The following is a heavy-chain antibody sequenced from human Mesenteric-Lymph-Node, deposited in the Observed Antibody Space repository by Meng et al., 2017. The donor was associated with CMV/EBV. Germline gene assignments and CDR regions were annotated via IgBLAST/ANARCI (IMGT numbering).Heavy chain of an antibody. CDR3: ARGGGSYYGSWFDP. J-gene: IGHJ5*02. CDR1: GGTFSSYA. CDR2: IIPILGIA. D-gene: IGHD1-26*01. V-gene: IGHV1-69*10. Sequence: SVKVSCKASGGTFSSYAISWVRQAPGQGLEWMGGIIPILGIANYAQKFRGRVTITADKSTSTAYMELSSLRSEDTAVYYCARGGGSYYGSWFDPWGQGTLVTVSS.